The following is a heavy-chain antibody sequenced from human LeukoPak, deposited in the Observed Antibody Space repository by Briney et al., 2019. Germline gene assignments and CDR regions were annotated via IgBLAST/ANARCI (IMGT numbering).Heavy chain of an antibody. V-gene: IGHV1-18*01. CDR2: ISAYNGNT. CDR1: GYTFTSYG. Sequence: GASVKVSCKASGYTFTSYGISWVRQAPGQGLEWMGWISAYNGNTNYAQKLQGRVTMTTDTSTSTAYMELRSLRSDDTAVYYCARVTHNCSGGSCYVGFDPWGQGTLVTVSS. D-gene: IGHD2-15*01. J-gene: IGHJ5*02. CDR3: ARVTHNCSGGSCYVGFDP.